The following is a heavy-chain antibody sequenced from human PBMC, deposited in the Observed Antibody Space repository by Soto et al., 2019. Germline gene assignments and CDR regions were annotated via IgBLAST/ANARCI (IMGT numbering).Heavy chain of an antibody. CDR3: ARGHYYYGMDV. V-gene: IGHV4-30-2*01. Sequence: PSETLSLTXTVSNGSVSSGTYSWSWVRQPPGKGLEWIGYIYYSGTTYYTPSLKSRLTMSMDRANDHFSLNLTSVTAADTAVYFCARGHYYYGMDVWGQGITVTVS. CDR1: NGSVSSGTYS. CDR2: IYYSGTT. J-gene: IGHJ6*02.